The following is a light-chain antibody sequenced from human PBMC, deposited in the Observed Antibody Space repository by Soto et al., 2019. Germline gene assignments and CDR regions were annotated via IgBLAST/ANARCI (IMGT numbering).Light chain of an antibody. CDR1: QSVDNKY. V-gene: IGKV3-20*01. Sequence: EIVLTQSPGTLSLSSGERATLSCRASQSVDNKYLAWYQQKPGQAPRLLIFGASNRAAGIPDRFSGSGSGTEFPLSIRRLGSEDFAVYYCQQYGSSPPMYTFGQGTKLEIK. CDR2: GAS. J-gene: IGKJ2*01. CDR3: QQYGSSPPMYT.